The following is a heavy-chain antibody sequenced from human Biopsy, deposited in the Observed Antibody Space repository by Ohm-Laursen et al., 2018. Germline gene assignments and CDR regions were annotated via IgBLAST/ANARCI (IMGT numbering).Heavy chain of an antibody. Sequence: TLSLTCTVSGGSVSSNVAYWAWIRQPPGKGLEWIGYIYYTGSTNYNPSLKSRATISVDTSMNHLSLRLTSVTAADTAVYYCARHAPSYSGSYWRYFDLWGRGTLVTVSS. CDR3: ARHAPSYSGSYWRYFDL. CDR1: GGSVSSNVAY. D-gene: IGHD1-26*01. CDR2: IYYTGST. J-gene: IGHJ2*01. V-gene: IGHV4-61*03.